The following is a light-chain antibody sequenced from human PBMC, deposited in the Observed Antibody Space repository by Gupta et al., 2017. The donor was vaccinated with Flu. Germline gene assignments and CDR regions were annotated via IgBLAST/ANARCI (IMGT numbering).Light chain of an antibody. V-gene: IGKV2-30*01. CDR2: EVS. J-gene: IGKJ2*02. CDR1: QSLVYRDGNTY. Sequence: EVVMTQSPLSLPVTLGQPASISCRSSQSLVYRDGNTYLNWFQQRPGQSPRRLIYEVSNRDSGVPDRFSDSGSGTDFTLKSSRAEAEDVGVYYGMKGKHPWTFGQGTKLEIK. CDR3: MKGKHPWT.